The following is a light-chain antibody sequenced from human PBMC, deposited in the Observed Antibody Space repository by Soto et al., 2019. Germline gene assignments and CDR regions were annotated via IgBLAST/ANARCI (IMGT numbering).Light chain of an antibody. Sequence: QSALTQPASVSGSPGQSITISCTGTSSDVGAYNLVSWYQQYPGKAPKLMVYEVTNRPSGVSNRFSGSKSGNAASLTISGLQAEDEADYYGSSYTTTSTPGVFGTGTKVTGL. J-gene: IGLJ1*01. V-gene: IGLV2-14*01. CDR2: EVT. CDR3: SSYTTTSTPGV. CDR1: SSDVGAYNL.